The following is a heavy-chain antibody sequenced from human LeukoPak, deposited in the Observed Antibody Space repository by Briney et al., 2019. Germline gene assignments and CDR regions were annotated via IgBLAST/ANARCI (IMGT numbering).Heavy chain of an antibody. CDR2: IWYDGSKT. Sequence: GGSLRLSCTTSGFTFTNYGINWVRQAPGKGLEWVAAIWYDGSKTSYTDSVKGRFTVSRDISKNTVYLQTNSLRAEDTAVYYCANHRDMTWFDPWGQGTLVTVSS. J-gene: IGHJ5*02. CDR3: ANHRDMTWFDP. CDR1: GFTFTNYG. V-gene: IGHV3-33*06. D-gene: IGHD2-21*02.